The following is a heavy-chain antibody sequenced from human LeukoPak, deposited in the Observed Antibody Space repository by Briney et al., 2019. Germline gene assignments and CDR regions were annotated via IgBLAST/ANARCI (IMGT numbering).Heavy chain of an antibody. Sequence: PSQTLSLTCTVSGGSISSGSYYWSWIRQPAGKGLEWIGRIYSSGSSNYNPSLKSRVTISVDTSKNQFSLKLSSVTAADTAVYYCARTWGSDFWSGYLVYWGQGTLVTVSS. CDR2: IYSSGSS. CDR3: ARTWGSDFWSGYLVY. CDR1: GGSISSGSYY. D-gene: IGHD3-3*01. V-gene: IGHV4-61*02. J-gene: IGHJ4*02.